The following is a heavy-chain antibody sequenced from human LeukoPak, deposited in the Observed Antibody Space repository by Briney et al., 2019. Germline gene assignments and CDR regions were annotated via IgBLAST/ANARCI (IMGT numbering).Heavy chain of an antibody. CDR2: LYSSGHA. CDR3: ARHLVGFGSSDS. CDR1: GGSINRSGSY. J-gene: IGHJ5*01. D-gene: IGHD2-8*02. V-gene: IGHV4-39*01. Sequence: PSETLSLTCTVSGGSINRSGSYWGWIRQPPGTGLEWIGTLYSSGHAYYNPSLKSRVSISVDMSKSQFSLNLTSVTATDTAVYYCARHLVGFGSSDSWGQGTLVGVSS.